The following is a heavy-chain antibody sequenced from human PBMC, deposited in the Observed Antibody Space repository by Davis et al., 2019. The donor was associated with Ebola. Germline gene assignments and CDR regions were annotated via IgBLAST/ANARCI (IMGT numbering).Heavy chain of an antibody. D-gene: IGHD3-10*01. CDR1: GGSFSGYY. V-gene: IGHV4-34*01. CDR3: AEITMVPPYYFDY. Sequence: MPSETLSLTCAVYGGSFSGYYWSWIRQPPGKGLEWIGEINHSGSTNYNPSLKSRVTISVDTSKNQFSLKLSSVTAADTAVYYCAEITMVPPYYFDYWGQGTLVTVSS. J-gene: IGHJ4*02. CDR2: INHSGST.